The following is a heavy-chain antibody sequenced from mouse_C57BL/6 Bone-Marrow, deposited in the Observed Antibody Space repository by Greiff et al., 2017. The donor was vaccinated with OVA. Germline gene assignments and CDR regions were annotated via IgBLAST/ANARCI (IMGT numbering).Heavy chain of an antibody. V-gene: IGHV1-4*01. CDR1: GYTFTSYT. J-gene: IGHJ2*01. CDR2: IDPTNDYT. Sequence: VMLVESGAELARPGASVKMSCKASGYTFTSYTIHWVKQRPGQGLEWIGYIDPTNDYTNYNQKFKGKATLTADKSSSTAYMQLSRLTSEDSAVYYCTRGYYFDYWGQGTTLTVSS. CDR3: TRGYYFDY.